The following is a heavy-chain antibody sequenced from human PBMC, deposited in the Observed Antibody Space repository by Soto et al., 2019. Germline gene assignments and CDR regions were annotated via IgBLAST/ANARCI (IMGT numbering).Heavy chain of an antibody. CDR1: GFTFSSYS. Sequence: GGSLRLSCAASGFTFSSYSMNWVRQAPGKGLEWVSSISSSSYIYYADSVKGRFTISRDNAKNSLYLQMNSLRAEDTAVYYCARDRWDIVVVPATDFDYWGQGTLVTVSS. V-gene: IGHV3-21*01. D-gene: IGHD2-2*01. CDR2: ISSSSYI. J-gene: IGHJ4*02. CDR3: ARDRWDIVVVPATDFDY.